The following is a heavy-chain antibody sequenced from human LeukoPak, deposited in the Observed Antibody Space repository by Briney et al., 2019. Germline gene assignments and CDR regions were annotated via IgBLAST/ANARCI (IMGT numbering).Heavy chain of an antibody. Sequence: GGSLRLSCAASGFTFSSYAMSWVRQAPGKGLEWVSAISGSGGSTYYADSVKGRFTISRDNFKNTLYLQMNSLRAEDTAVYYCAKDLYYYDSSGYYDYWGQGTLVTVSS. CDR3: AKDLYYYDSSGYYDY. J-gene: IGHJ4*02. CDR2: ISGSGGST. D-gene: IGHD3-22*01. V-gene: IGHV3-23*01. CDR1: GFTFSSYA.